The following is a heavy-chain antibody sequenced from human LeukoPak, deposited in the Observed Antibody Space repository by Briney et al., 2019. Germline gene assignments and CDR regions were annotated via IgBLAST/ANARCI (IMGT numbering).Heavy chain of an antibody. J-gene: IGHJ4*02. CDR2: IWYDGSNK. V-gene: IGHV3-33*01. Sequence: GRSLRLSCAASGFTFSSYGMHWVRQAPGKGLEWVAVIWYDGSNKYYADSVKGRFTISRDNSKNTLYLQMNSLRAEDTAVYYCARDGNPTSSSGWFSADYWGQGTLVTVSS. D-gene: IGHD6-19*01. CDR3: ARDGNPTSSSGWFSADY. CDR1: GFTFSSYG.